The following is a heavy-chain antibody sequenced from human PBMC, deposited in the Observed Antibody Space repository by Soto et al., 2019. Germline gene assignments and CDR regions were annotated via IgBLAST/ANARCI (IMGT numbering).Heavy chain of an antibody. D-gene: IGHD6-13*01. Sequence: SETLSLTCTVSGGSMSSYFWSWIRQPPGRGLEWIGYISDSGSTNYKTSLKSRVTISVDTSKNQFSLKVTSVTAADTAVYYCARGGSSSWYGFYFFDNWGPGTLVTVSS. CDR3: ARGGSSSWYGFYFFDN. CDR1: GGSMSSYF. V-gene: IGHV4-59*12. CDR2: ISDSGST. J-gene: IGHJ4*02.